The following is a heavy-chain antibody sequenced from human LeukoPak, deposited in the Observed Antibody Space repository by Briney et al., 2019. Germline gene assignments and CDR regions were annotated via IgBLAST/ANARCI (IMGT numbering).Heavy chain of an antibody. CDR2: INHSGGT. CDR1: GGSFSGYY. D-gene: IGHD2-8*01. V-gene: IGHV4-34*01. Sequence: SETLSLTCAVYGGSFSGYYWSWIRQPPGKGLEWIGEINHSGGTNYNPSLKSRVTILVDTSKNQFSLKLSSVTAADTAVYYCARMLYGWNYFDYWGQGTLVTVSS. J-gene: IGHJ4*02. CDR3: ARMLYGWNYFDY.